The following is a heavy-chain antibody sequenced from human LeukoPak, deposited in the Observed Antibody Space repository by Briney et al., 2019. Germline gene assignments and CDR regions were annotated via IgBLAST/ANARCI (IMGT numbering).Heavy chain of an antibody. CDR3: AKWGMNSFRYCSSTSCSPYFDY. CDR1: GFTFSSYA. Sequence: GGSLRLSCAASGFTFSSYAMSWVRQAPGKGLEWVSAISGSGGSTYYADSVKGRFTISRDNSKNTLYLQMNSLRAEDTAVYYCAKWGMNSFRYCSSTSCSPYFDYWGQGTLATVSS. J-gene: IGHJ4*02. D-gene: IGHD2-2*01. V-gene: IGHV3-23*01. CDR2: ISGSGGST.